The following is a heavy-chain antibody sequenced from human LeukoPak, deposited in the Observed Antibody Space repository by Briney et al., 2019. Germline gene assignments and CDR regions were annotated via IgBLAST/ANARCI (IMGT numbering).Heavy chain of an antibody. CDR3: ASHSSYVSPFRS. V-gene: IGHV4-39*01. CDR2: IYYSGTT. CDR1: GGSTSNTSYY. J-gene: IGHJ5*02. Sequence: SETLSLTCTVSGGSTSNTSYYWGWIRQPPGKGLEWIGSIYYSGTTYYNPSLKSRVTISVDTSKNQFSLKLSSVTAADTAVYYCASHSSYVSPFRSWGRGPLVTVSP. D-gene: IGHD3-10*02.